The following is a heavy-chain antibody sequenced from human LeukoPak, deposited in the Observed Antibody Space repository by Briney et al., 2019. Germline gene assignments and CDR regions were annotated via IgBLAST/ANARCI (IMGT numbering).Heavy chain of an antibody. CDR2: IYYSGST. D-gene: IGHD3-3*01. CDR3: ARTYYDFWSGYYEDY. V-gene: IGHV4-59*01. Sequence: SETPSLTCTVSGGSISSYYWSWIRQPPGKGLEWIGYIYYSGSTNYNPSLKSRVTISVDTSKNQFSLKLSSVTAADTAVYYCARTYYDFWSGYYEDYWGQGTLVTVSS. J-gene: IGHJ4*02. CDR1: GGSISSYY.